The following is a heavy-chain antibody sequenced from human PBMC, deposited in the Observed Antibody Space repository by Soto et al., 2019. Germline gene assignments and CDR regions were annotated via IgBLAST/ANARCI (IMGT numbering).Heavy chain of an antibody. V-gene: IGHV1-3*01. CDR3: AREERYSYGAYIDY. CDR2: INAGNGNT. CDR1: GYTFTIYA. J-gene: IGHJ4*02. Sequence: ASVEVSCTASGYTFTIYAIHCVRQAHGQRLEWMGWINAGNGNTKYSQKFQGRVTITRDTSASTAYMELSSLRSEDTAVYYCAREERYSYGAYIDYWGQGTLVTVSS. D-gene: IGHD5-18*01.